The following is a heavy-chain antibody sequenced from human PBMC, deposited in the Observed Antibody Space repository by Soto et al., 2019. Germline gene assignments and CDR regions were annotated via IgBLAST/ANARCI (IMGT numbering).Heavy chain of an antibody. CDR2: SGTT. J-gene: IGHJ4*02. Sequence: KSSETLSLTCTVSGGSMSSSNYYWGWIRQPPGKGLEWIGSGTTYYNPSLRSRVTISVDTSKNQFSLKLNSVTAADTAVYYCATYGGGTGRFDYWGQGALGTAPQ. D-gene: IGHD4-17*01. CDR1: GGSMSSSNYY. CDR3: ATYGGGTGRFDY. V-gene: IGHV4-39*01.